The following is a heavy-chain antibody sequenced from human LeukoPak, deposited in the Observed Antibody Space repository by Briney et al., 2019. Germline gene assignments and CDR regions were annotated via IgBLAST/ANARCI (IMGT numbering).Heavy chain of an antibody. Sequence: GGSLRLSCAASGFTFSSYAMSWVRQAPGKGLEWVSTIYYPGGDTYYAGSVEGRFIVSRDNTKNALYLQMNSLRVEDTALYYCAKDHGPAVVPHRFDYWGRGTLVTVSS. CDR3: AKDHGPAVVPHRFDY. V-gene: IGHV3-23*01. CDR1: GFTFSSYA. J-gene: IGHJ4*01. D-gene: IGHD4-23*01. CDR2: IYYPGGDT.